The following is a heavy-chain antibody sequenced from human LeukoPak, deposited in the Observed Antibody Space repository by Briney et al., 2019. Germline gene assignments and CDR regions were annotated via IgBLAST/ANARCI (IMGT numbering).Heavy chain of an antibody. D-gene: IGHD6-19*01. J-gene: IGHJ4*02. CDR2: INTDGSDT. Sequence: AGGFLRLSCAASGFTFSRSWMHWVRQAPGKGLVWVSRINTDGSDTMYADSVKGRFTISRDNAKNTLYLQMNSLKAEDTAVYYCARDQGGSGPTTYDYWGQGNLVTVSS. V-gene: IGHV3-74*03. CDR1: GFTFSRSW. CDR3: ARDQGGSGPTTYDY.